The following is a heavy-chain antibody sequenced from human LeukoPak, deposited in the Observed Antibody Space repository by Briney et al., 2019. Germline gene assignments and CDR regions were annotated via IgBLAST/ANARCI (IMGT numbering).Heavy chain of an antibody. Sequence: SVKVSCKASGGTFSSYAISWVRQAPGQGLEWMGGIIPIFGTANYAQKFQGRVTITADKSTSTAYMELSSLRSEDTAVYYCARSQLWLHPSYYFDYWGQGTLVTVSS. D-gene: IGHD5-18*01. CDR1: GGTFSSYA. CDR3: ARSQLWLHPSYYFDY. J-gene: IGHJ4*02. V-gene: IGHV1-69*06. CDR2: IIPIFGTA.